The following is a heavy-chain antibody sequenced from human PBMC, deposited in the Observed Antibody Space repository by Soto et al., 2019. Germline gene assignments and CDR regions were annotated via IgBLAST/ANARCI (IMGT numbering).Heavy chain of an antibody. D-gene: IGHD3-3*01. CDR2: INPNSGGT. V-gene: IGHV1-2*04. Sequence: QVQLVQSGAEVKKPGASVKVSCKASGYTFTGYYMHWVRQAPGQGLEWMGWINPNSGGTNYAQKFQGWVTTTRDTSISTAYMELSRLRSDDTAVYFCASVVGNIWSGYSDYYGMDVWGQGTTVTVSS. J-gene: IGHJ6*02. CDR1: GYTFTGYY. CDR3: ASVVGNIWSGYSDYYGMDV.